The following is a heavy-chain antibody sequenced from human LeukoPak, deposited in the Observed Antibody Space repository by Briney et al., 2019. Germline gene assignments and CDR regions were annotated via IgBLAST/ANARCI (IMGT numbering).Heavy chain of an antibody. Sequence: GESLKISCKGSGYSFTSYWIGWVRQMPGKGLEWMGIIYPGDFDTRYSPSFQGQVTISADKSISTAYLQWSSLKASDTAMYYCARHAYYYYYYMDVWGKGTTVTVSS. CDR3: ARHAYYYYYYMDV. CDR2: IYPGDFDT. CDR1: GYSFTSYW. J-gene: IGHJ6*03. V-gene: IGHV5-51*01.